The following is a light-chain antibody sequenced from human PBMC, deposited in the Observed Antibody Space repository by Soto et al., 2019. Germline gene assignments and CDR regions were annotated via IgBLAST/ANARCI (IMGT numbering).Light chain of an antibody. V-gene: IGKV1-12*01. CDR1: QDISTW. CDR3: QQAHSFPWT. J-gene: IGKJ1*01. CDR2: AAS. Sequence: DIQVTQSPSSVSASVGDRVTITCRASQDISTWLAWYQQRPGKAPKVLIYAASSLQSGVPSRFSGSGSGTDFTLTISSLQPEDSATYDCQQAHSFPWTFGHGTKVEIK.